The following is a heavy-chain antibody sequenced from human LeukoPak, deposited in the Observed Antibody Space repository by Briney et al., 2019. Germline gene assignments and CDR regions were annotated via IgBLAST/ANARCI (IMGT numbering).Heavy chain of an antibody. CDR2: IWYDGSNK. CDR3: ARDSLEGALDY. Sequence: GGSLRLSCAASGFTFSSYGMHWVRQAPGKGLEWVAVIWYDGSNKYYADSVKGRFTISRDNSKNTLYLQMNSLRAEDTAVYYCARDSLEGALDYWGQGTLVTVSS. J-gene: IGHJ4*02. D-gene: IGHD3-16*01. CDR1: GFTFSSYG. V-gene: IGHV3-33*01.